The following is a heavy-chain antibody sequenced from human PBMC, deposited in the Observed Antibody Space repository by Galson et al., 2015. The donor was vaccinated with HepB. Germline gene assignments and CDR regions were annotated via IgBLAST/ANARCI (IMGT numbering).Heavy chain of an antibody. CDR3: ARRSSSWADPFYYYYYGMDV. V-gene: IGHV1-69*13. CDR2: IIPIFGTA. CDR1: GGTFSSYA. D-gene: IGHD6-13*01. Sequence: SVKVSCKASGGTFSSYAISWVRQAPGQGLEWMGGIIPIFGTANYAQKFQGRVTITADESTSTAYMELSSLRSEDTAVYYCARRSSSWADPFYYYYYGMDVWGQGTTVTVSS. J-gene: IGHJ6*02.